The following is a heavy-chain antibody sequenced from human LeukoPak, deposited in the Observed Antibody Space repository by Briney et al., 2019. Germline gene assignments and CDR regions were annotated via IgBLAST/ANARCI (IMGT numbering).Heavy chain of an antibody. D-gene: IGHD3-9*01. CDR3: ARGYYDILTGYYGLSWFDP. Sequence: PGESLKISCQGSGYSFTSYWIGWVRPMPGKGLAWMGIIYPGDSDTRYSPSFQGQVTISADKSISTAYLQWSSLKASDTAMYYCARGYYDILTGYYGLSWFDPWGQGTLVTVSS. CDR1: GYSFTSYW. CDR2: IYPGDSDT. V-gene: IGHV5-51*01. J-gene: IGHJ5*02.